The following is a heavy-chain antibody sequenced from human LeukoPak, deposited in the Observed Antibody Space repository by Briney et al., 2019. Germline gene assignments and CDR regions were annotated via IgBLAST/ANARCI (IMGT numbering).Heavy chain of an antibody. CDR1: GFAFSSYW. CDR2: IKQDGSEK. D-gene: IGHD5-18*01. Sequence: PGGSLRLSYAASGFAFSSYWMSWVRQAPGKGLERVANIKQDGSEKYYVDSVKGRFTISRDNAKNSLYLQMNSLRAEDTAVYYCARGGYSYGYDYWGQGTLVTVSS. V-gene: IGHV3-7*05. J-gene: IGHJ4*02. CDR3: ARGGYSYGYDY.